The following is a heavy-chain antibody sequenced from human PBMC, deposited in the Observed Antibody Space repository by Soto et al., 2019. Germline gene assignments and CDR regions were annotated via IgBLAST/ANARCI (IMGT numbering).Heavy chain of an antibody. D-gene: IGHD6-13*01. CDR3: ARGVTSSSWSYYFDY. Sequence: GASVKVSCKASGYTFTSYGISWVRQAPGQGLEWMGWISAYNGNTNYAQKLQGRVTMTTDTSTSTAYMELRSLRSDDTAVYYCARGVTSSSWSYYFDYWGQGTLVTVSS. CDR1: GYTFTSYG. V-gene: IGHV1-18*01. J-gene: IGHJ4*02. CDR2: ISAYNGNT.